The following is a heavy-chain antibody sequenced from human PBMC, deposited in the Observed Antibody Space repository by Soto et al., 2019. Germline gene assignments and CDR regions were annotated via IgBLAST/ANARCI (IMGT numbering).Heavy chain of an antibody. J-gene: IGHJ3*02. D-gene: IGHD3-9*01. CDR2: ISAYNGNT. CDR1: GYTFTSYG. V-gene: IGHV1-18*01. CDR3: ARGVLLRYFDRLLSAGPPDAFDI. Sequence: ASVKVSCKASGYTFTSYGISWVLQAPGQGLEWMGWISAYNGNTNYAQKLQGRVTMTTDTSTSTAYMELRSLRSDDTAVYYCARGVLLRYFDRLLSAGPPDAFDIWGQGTMVTVSS.